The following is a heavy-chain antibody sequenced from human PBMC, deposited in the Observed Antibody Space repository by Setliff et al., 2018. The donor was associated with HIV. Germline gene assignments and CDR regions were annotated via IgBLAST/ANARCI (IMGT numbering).Heavy chain of an antibody. CDR1: GYTFTSYD. J-gene: IGHJ1*01. V-gene: IGHV1-18*01. D-gene: IGHD3-3*01. CDR3: SRGAGNPHWYYDTWSGPSSGYFQH. Sequence: ASVKVSCKASGYTFTSYDISWVRQAPGQGLEWMGWISAYNGNTNYAQKLQGRVTMTTDTSTSTAYMELRSLRSDDTAVYYCSRGAGNPHWYYDTWSGPSSGYFQHWGQGTLVTVSS. CDR2: ISAYNGNT.